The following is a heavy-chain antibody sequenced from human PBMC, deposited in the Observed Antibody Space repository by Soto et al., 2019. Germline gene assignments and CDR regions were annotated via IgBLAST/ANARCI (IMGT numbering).Heavy chain of an antibody. V-gene: IGHV3-33*01. CDR1: GFTFSSYG. CDR3: ARGFRDRMAKKYYFDY. D-gene: IGHD3-10*01. Sequence: GGSLRLSCAASGFTFSSYGMHWVRQAPGKGLEWVAVIWYDGSNKYYADSVKGRFTISRDNSKNTLYLQMNSLRAEDTAVYYCARGFRDRMAKKYYFDYWGQGTLVTVSS. CDR2: IWYDGSNK. J-gene: IGHJ4*02.